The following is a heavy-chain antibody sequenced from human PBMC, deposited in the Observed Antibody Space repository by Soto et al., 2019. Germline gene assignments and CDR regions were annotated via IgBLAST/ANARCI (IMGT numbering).Heavy chain of an antibody. CDR2: INPSGGST. CDR1: GYTFTSYN. V-gene: IGHV1-46*01. J-gene: IGHJ6*02. CDR3: ARGSIAVAHYYYGMDV. D-gene: IGHD6-19*01. Sequence: ASVKVSWKASGYTFTSYNMHWVLQAPGEGLEWMGIINPSGGSTSYARKFQGRVTMTRDTSTSTVYMELSSLRSEDTAVYYCARGSIAVAHYYYGMDVWGQGTTVTVSS.